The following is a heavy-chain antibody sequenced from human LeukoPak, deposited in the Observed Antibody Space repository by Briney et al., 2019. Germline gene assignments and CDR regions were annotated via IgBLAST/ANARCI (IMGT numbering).Heavy chain of an antibody. D-gene: IGHD6-19*01. CDR2: ISGSGGST. V-gene: IGHV3-23*01. CDR3: AKDRSSAWSWDYFDY. CDR1: GFTFSSYA. J-gene: IGHJ4*02. Sequence: QPGGSLRLSCAASGFTFSSYAMSCVRPAPGKGLEWVSAISGSGGSTYYADSVKGRFTISRDNSKNTLYLQMNSLRAEDTAVYYCAKDRSSAWSWDYFDYWGQGTLVTVSS.